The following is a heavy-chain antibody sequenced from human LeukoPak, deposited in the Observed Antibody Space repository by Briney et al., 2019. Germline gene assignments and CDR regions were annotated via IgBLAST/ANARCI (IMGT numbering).Heavy chain of an antibody. CDR3: ALTISVAGSNWFDP. V-gene: IGHV4-59*01. CDR1: GVSISSYY. J-gene: IGHJ5*02. Sequence: SETLSLTCAASGVSISSYYWSWIRQPPGKGLEWIGYIYHSGGTDYNPSLKSRVTISVDTSKKQFSLKLSSVTAADTAVYYCALTISVAGSNWFDPWGQGTLVIVSS. CDR2: IYHSGGT. D-gene: IGHD6-19*01.